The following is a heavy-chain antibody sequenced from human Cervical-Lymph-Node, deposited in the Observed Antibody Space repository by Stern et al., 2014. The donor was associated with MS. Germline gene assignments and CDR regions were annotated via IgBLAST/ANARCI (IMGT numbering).Heavy chain of an antibody. V-gene: IGHV5-51*01. CDR3: VKHDTGWYFADK. Sequence: EVQLVESGAEMRKPGESLKISCKASGYRFTNYWIGWVRQMPGKGLEWMGVIYPDDSDTRYSPSFRGQVTISADKSINTAYLKWTSLRASDSAMYYCVKHDTGWYFADKWGQGTLVTVSS. CDR1: GYRFTNYW. D-gene: IGHD3-9*01. CDR2: IYPDDSDT. J-gene: IGHJ4*01.